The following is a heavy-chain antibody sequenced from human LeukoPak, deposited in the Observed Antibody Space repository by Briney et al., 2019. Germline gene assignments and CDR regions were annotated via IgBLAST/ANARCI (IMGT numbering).Heavy chain of an antibody. CDR3: ARDSGLYYYDSSGYSVSDP. V-gene: IGHV3-21*01. J-gene: IGHJ5*02. CDR1: GFTFSSYS. CDR2: ISSSSSYI. D-gene: IGHD3-22*01. Sequence: GGSLRLSCAASGFTFSSYSMNWFRQAPGKGLEWVSSISSSSSYIYYADSVKGRFTISRDNAKNSLYLQMNSLRAEDTAVYYCARDSGLYYYDSSGYSVSDPWGQGTLVTVSS.